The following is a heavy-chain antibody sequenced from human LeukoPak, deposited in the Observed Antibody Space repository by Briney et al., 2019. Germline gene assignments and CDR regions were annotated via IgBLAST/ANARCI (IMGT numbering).Heavy chain of an antibody. V-gene: IGHV4-34*01. Sequence: PSETLSLTCAVYGGSFSGYYWSWIPQPPGKGLEWIGEINHSGSTNYNPSLKSRVTISVDTSKNQFSLKLSSVTAADTAVYYCARVRGYFSYFDYWGQGTLVTVSS. CDR1: GGSFSGYY. J-gene: IGHJ4*02. CDR2: INHSGST. D-gene: IGHD3-22*01. CDR3: ARVRGYFSYFDY.